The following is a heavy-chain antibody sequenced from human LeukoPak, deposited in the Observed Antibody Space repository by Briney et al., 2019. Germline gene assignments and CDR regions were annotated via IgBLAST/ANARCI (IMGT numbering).Heavy chain of an antibody. CDR2: NNPNSGGT. V-gene: IGHV1-2*02. CDR1: GYTFTGFF. J-gene: IGHJ4*02. CDR3: ARGGIQLWFLVDY. D-gene: IGHD5-18*01. Sequence: ASVKVSCKASGYTFTGFFMHWVGQAPGQGLEWMGWNNPNSGGTNYAQKFQGRVTMTRDTSISTAYMELSSLRSDDTAVYYCARGGIQLWFLVDYWGQGTLVTVSS.